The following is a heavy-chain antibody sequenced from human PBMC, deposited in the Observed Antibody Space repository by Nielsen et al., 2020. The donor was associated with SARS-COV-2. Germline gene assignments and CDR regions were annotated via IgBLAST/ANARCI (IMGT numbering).Heavy chain of an antibody. CDR2: IYSGGST. CDR3: ARVGKYYDFWSGYYTRDYYYYYMDV. Sequence: WIRQPPGKGLEWVSVIYSGGSTYYADSVKGRFTISRDNAKNSLYLQMNSLRAEDTAVYYCARVGKYYDFWSGYYTRDYYYYYMDVWGKGTTVTVSS. V-gene: IGHV3-53*01. J-gene: IGHJ6*03. D-gene: IGHD3-3*01.